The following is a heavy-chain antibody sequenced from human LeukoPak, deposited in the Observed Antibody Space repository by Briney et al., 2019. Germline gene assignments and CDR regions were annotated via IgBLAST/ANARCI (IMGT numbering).Heavy chain of an antibody. CDR1: GGSISSGDYY. J-gene: IGHJ4*02. V-gene: IGHV4-30-4*01. D-gene: IGHD2-15*01. CDR3: ARDCSGGSCYSD. CDR2: IYYSGST. Sequence: PSQTLSLTCTVSGGSISSGDYYWSWIRQPPGKGLEWIGYIYYSGSTYYNPSLKSRVTISVDTSKNQFSLKLSSVTAADTAVYYCARDCSGGSCYSDCGQGTLVTASS.